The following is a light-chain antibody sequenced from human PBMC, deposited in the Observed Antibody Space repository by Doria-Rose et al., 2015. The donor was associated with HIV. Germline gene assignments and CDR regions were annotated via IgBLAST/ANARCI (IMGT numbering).Light chain of an antibody. CDR1: QGISRY. CDR2: GAS. J-gene: IGKJ1*01. CDR3: QQFDSFPRT. V-gene: IGKV1-9*01. Sequence: TQSPSFLSASVGVRVTITCRASQGISRYLAWYQQKPGKAPTLLICGASTLQSGVPSRFSGSGSGTEFTLTISSLQPEDFATYCCQQFDSFPRTFGQGTKVELK.